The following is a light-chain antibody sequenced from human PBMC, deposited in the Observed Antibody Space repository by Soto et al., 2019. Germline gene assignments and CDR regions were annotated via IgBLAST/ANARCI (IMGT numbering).Light chain of an antibody. Sequence: DVEFTPSPPFLSASVGERGTITCRASQGISSYLAWYQQKKGKAPKLLIYAASTLQSGVPSRFSGSGYGTEFNLTISSLQPEDFATYYCQQLNSYPITFGQGTRLEIK. CDR2: AAS. CDR3: QQLNSYPIT. V-gene: IGKV1-9*01. CDR1: QGISSY. J-gene: IGKJ5*01.